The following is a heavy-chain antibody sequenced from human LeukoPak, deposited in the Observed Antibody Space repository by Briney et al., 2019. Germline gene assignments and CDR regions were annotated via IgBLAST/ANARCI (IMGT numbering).Heavy chain of an antibody. CDR2: ISGYNGNT. CDR1: GYTFTIYG. Sequence: GASVKVSCKASGYTFTIYGIRWVRQAPGQGLEWMGWISGYNGNTNYAQKVQGRVTMTTDTSTSTAYMELRSLRSDDTAVYYCARDSHRAQDAFDMWGQGTMVTVSS. V-gene: IGHV1-18*01. J-gene: IGHJ3*02. CDR3: ARDSHRAQDAFDM.